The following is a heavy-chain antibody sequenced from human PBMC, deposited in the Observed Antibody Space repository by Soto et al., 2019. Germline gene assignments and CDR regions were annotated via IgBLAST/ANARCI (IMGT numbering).Heavy chain of an antibody. J-gene: IGHJ5*02. Sequence: TSETLSLTCAVSGASVISTKWWSWVRQSPGKGLEWIGEIHHSETTNYNPSLESRVTISVDTTKNQFSRKLSSVTAADGGLSYWPRWHRSWGKGHMVTVSS. CDR2: IHHSETT. V-gene: IGHV4-4*02. CDR3: PRWHRS. CDR1: GASVISTKW.